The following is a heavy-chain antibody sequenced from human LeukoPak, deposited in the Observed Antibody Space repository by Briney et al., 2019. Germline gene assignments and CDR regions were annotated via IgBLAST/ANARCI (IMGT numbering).Heavy chain of an antibody. D-gene: IGHD3-10*01. CDR1: GFTFSSYS. V-gene: IGHV3-30*18. CDR3: AKDVIWFGELLPTDS. J-gene: IGHJ4*02. Sequence: GGSLRLSCAASGFTFSSYSIHWVRQAPGKGLEWVTVILYDGSKKYYADSVKGRFTISRDNSKNTLYLQMNSLRAEDTAVYYCAKDVIWFGELLPTDSWGQGTLVTVSS. CDR2: ILYDGSKK.